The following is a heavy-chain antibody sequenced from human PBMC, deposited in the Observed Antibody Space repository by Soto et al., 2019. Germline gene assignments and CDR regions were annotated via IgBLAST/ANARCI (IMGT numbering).Heavy chain of an antibody. Sequence: SETLSLTCAVYGGSFSGYYWSWIRQPPGKGLEWIGEINHSGSTNYNPSLKSRVTISVDTSKNQFSLKLSSVTAADTAVYYCARGVIPYYGMDVWGQGTTVTVSS. J-gene: IGHJ6*02. V-gene: IGHV4-34*01. CDR1: GGSFSGYY. CDR3: ARGVIPYYGMDV. CDR2: INHSGST. D-gene: IGHD2-21*01.